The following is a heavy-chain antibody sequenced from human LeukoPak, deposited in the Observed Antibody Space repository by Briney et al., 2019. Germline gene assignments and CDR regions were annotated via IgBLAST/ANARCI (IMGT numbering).Heavy chain of an antibody. CDR3: ARVTTDHYYYYYTDV. J-gene: IGHJ6*03. CDR2: IIPIFGTA. V-gene: IGHV1-69*05. Sequence: SVKVSCKASGGTFSSYAISWVRQAPGQGLEWMGGIIPIFGTANCAQKFQGRVTITTDESTSTAYMELSSLRSEDTAVYYCARVTTDHYYYYYTDVWGKGTTVTVSS. CDR1: GGTFSSYA. D-gene: IGHD4-17*01.